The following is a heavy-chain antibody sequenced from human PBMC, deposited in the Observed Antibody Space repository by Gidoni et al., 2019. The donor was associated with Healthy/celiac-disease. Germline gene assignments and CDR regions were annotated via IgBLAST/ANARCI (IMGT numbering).Heavy chain of an antibody. J-gene: IGHJ4*02. CDR2: IRGSGGST. D-gene: IGHD3-10*01. CDR1: GVTLSSYA. V-gene: IGHV3-23*01. CDR3: AREFMVRGVIIIDY. Sequence: EMQQLESGGGWVQPGGSMRLSCTASGVTLSSYAMSWVRQAPGKGLEWVSAIRGSGGSTYYADSVTGRFTVSRDNSKNTLYLQLNSLRAEDTAVYYCAREFMVRGVIIIDYWGQGTLVTVSS.